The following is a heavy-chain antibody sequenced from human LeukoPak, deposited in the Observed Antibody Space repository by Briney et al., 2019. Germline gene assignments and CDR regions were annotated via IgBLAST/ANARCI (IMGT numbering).Heavy chain of an antibody. V-gene: IGHV4-59*01. Sequence: SETLSLTCSVSGGSISSYYWSWIRQPPGKGLEWIGYIYYSGSTNYNPSLKSRVTISVDTSKNQFSLKLSSVTAADTAVYYCARDDGYKVDYWGQGTLVTVSS. J-gene: IGHJ4*02. CDR3: ARDDGYKVDY. CDR1: GGSISSYY. CDR2: IYYSGST. D-gene: IGHD5-24*01.